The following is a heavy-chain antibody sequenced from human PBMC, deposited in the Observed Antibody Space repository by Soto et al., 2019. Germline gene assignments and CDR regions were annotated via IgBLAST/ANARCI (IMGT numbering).Heavy chain of an antibody. CDR3: ARSFTIFGVVSLDYYYYMDV. D-gene: IGHD3-3*01. J-gene: IGHJ6*03. CDR2: ISSSSSYI. CDR1: GFTFSSYS. Sequence: EVQLVESGGGLVKPGGSPRLSCAASGFTFSSYSMNWVRQAPGKGLEWVSSISSSSSYIYYADSVKGRFTISRDNAKNSLYLQMNSLRAEDTAVYYCARSFTIFGVVSLDYYYYMDVWGKGTTVTVSS. V-gene: IGHV3-21*01.